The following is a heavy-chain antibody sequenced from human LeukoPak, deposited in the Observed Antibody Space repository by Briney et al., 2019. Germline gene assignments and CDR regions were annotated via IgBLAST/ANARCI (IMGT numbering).Heavy chain of an antibody. J-gene: IGHJ4*02. CDR3: VKEQSSGNYRTADF. Sequence: GTSLRLSCAASGGMHWVRQAPGKGLEWVAVITYDGITTYFDDSVKGRFTISRDTSKSMLYLQMNSLRPEDTAVYYCVKEQSSGNYRTADFWGQGTLVTVSS. V-gene: IGHV3-30*18. CDR2: ITYDGITT. CDR1: GG. D-gene: IGHD3-10*01.